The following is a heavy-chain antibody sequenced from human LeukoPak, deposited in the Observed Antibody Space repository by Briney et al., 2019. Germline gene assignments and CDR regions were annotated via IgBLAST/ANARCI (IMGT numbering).Heavy chain of an antibody. Sequence: ASVKVSCKASGYTFTDYYVHWVRQAPGQGLEWMGWINPNSGGTEYAQKFQGRVTMTRDMSISTAYMELSRLRSDDTAVYYCARDPSNSGYDYLYYFDYWGQGTLVTVS. D-gene: IGHD5-12*01. J-gene: IGHJ4*02. V-gene: IGHV1-2*02. CDR1: GYTFTDYY. CDR2: INPNSGGT. CDR3: ARDPSNSGYDYLYYFDY.